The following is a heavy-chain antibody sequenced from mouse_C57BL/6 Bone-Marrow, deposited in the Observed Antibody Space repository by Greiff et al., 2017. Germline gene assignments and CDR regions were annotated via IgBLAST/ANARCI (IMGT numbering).Heavy chain of an antibody. CDR3: ARYLITTVVAPFAY. V-gene: IGHV1-53*01. J-gene: IGHJ3*01. D-gene: IGHD1-1*01. CDR2: INPSNGGT. Sequence: VQLQQPGTELVKPGASVKLSYKASGYTFTSYWMHWVKQRPGPGLEWIGNINPSNGGTNYNEKFKSKATLTVDKSSSTAYMQLSSLTSEDSAVYYCARYLITTVVAPFAYWGQGTLVTVSA. CDR1: GYTFTSYW.